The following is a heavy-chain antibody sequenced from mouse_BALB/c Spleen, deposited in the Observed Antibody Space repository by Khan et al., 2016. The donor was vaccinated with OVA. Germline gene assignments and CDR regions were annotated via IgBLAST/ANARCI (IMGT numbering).Heavy chain of an antibody. CDR2: ISYSGST. CDR1: GYSITSNYA. D-gene: IGHD1-1*01. V-gene: IGHV3-2*02. J-gene: IGHJ4*01. Sequence: EVQLQESGPGLVKPSQSLSLTCTVTGYSITSNYAWNWIRQFPGNKLEWMGYISYSGSTSYNPSLKSRISITRDTSKNKFFLQLSSVTTEDTATYYCARGNYYGYAMDYLGQGTSVTVSS. CDR3: ARGNYYGYAMDY.